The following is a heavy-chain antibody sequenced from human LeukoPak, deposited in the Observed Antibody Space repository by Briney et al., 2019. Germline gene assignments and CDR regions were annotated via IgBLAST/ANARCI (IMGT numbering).Heavy chain of an antibody. D-gene: IGHD4-23*01. CDR1: GYSFTTYV. CDR3: ARGTYGGNSGDTFDI. CDR2: INTDTGNP. J-gene: IGHJ3*02. V-gene: IGHV7-4-1*02. Sequence: ASVKVSCKASGYSFTTYVMNWVRQAPGQGLEWMGWINTDTGNPTYAQGFTGRFVFSLDTSVSTAYLQISSLKAEDTAVYYCARGTYGGNSGDTFDIWGQGTMVTVSS.